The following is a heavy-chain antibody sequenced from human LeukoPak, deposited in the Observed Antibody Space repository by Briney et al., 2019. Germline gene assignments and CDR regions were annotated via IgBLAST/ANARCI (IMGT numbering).Heavy chain of an antibody. J-gene: IGHJ4*02. CDR2: IYYSGST. D-gene: IGHD1-26*01. CDR1: GGSISSGTYF. CDR3: ARHKTGGTYPLDY. Sequence: PSETLSLTCTVSGGSISSGTYFWSWIRQPPGKGLEWIGHIYYSGSTTYNPSLKSRVTISVDTSKNQFSLKLSSVTAADTAVYYCARHKTGGTYPLDYWGQGTLVTVSS. V-gene: IGHV4-61*01.